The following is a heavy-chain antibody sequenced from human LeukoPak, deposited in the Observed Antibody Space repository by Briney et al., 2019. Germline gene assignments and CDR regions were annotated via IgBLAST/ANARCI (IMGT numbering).Heavy chain of an antibody. CDR1: GFTFRDYD. V-gene: IGHV3-23*01. CDR2: ISGSGGTT. CDR3: ARSSGYFDY. Sequence: SGGSLRLSCAASGFTFRDYDMTWVRQAPGKGLEWVSGISGSGGTTYYADSVKGRFTISRDNSKNMLYLQMNSLRAEDTAVYYCARSSGYFDYWGQGTLVTVSS. J-gene: IGHJ4*02. D-gene: IGHD3-22*01.